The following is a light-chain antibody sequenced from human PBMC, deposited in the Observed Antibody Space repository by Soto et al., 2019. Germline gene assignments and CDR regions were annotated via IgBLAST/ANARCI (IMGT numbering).Light chain of an antibody. CDR1: QSVSSSY. Sequence: EIVLTQSPGTLSLSPGERATLSCRASQSVSSSYLSCYQQKPGQAPRLLIYAASNRATGIPDRFSGSASGTDFTLTINRLEPEDFALYYCQQYGTSPPMYTFGQGTKLEIK. V-gene: IGKV3-20*01. CDR3: QQYGTSPPMYT. J-gene: IGKJ2*01. CDR2: AAS.